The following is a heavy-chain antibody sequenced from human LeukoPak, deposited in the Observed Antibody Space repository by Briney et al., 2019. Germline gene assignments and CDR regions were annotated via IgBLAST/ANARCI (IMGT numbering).Heavy chain of an antibody. CDR2: ISYDGSNK. CDR1: GFTFSSYA. Sequence: PGGSLRLSCAASGFTFSSYAMHWVRQAPGKGLEWVAVISYDGSNKYYADSVKGRFTISRDNAKNTLYLQMNSLRAGDTAVYYCAKGARGEWLIVDYWGQGTLVTVSS. J-gene: IGHJ4*02. CDR3: AKGARGEWLIVDY. V-gene: IGHV3-30*04. D-gene: IGHD3-3*01.